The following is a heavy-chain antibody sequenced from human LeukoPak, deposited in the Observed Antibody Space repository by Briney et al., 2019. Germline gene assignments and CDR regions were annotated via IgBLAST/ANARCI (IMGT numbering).Heavy chain of an antibody. Sequence: GGSLRLSCAASGFTFSSYGMHWVRQAPGKGLEWVAVISYDGSNKYYADSVKGRFTISRDNSKNTLYLRMNSLRAEDTAVYYCARHGSGEIDYWGQGTLVTVSS. CDR2: ISYDGSNK. V-gene: IGHV3-30*03. CDR1: GFTFSSYG. J-gene: IGHJ4*02. D-gene: IGHD3-10*01. CDR3: ARHGSGEIDY.